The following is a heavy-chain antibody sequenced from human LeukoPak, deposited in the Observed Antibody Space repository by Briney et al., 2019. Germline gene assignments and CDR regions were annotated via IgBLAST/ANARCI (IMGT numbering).Heavy chain of an antibody. J-gene: IGHJ4*02. V-gene: IGHV4-4*07. D-gene: IGHD3-22*01. CDR2: IYTSGST. CDR3: ARGHVGEGYYDSSGSQDY. CDR1: GGSISSYY. Sequence: SETLSLTCTVSGGSISSYYWSWIRQPAGKGLEWIGRIYTSGSTNYNPSLKSRVTISVDTSKNQFSLKLSSVTAADTAVYYCARGHVGEGYYDSSGSQDYWGQGTLVTVSS.